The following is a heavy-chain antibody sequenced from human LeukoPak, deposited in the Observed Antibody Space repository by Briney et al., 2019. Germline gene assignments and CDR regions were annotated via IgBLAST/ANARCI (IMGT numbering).Heavy chain of an antibody. CDR3: ARLKRTFGELLYYYYGMDV. J-gene: IGHJ6*02. CDR2: INHSGST. D-gene: IGHD3-10*01. CDR1: GGSFSGYY. V-gene: IGHV4-34*01. Sequence: PSETLSLTCAVYGGSFSGYYWSWIRQPPGKGLEWIGEINHSGSTNYNPSLKSRVTISVDTSKNQFSLKLSSVTAADTAVYYCARLKRTFGELLYYYYGMDVWGQGTTVTDSS.